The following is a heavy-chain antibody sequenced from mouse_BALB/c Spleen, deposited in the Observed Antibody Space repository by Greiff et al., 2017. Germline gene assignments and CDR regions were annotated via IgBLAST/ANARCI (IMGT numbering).Heavy chain of an antibody. CDR2: INPNNGGT. J-gene: IGHJ3*01. Sequence: EVKLVESGPELVKPGASVKIPCKASGYTFTDYNMDWVKQSHGKSLEWIGDINPNNGGTIYNQKFKGKATLTVDKSSSTAYMELRSLTSEDTAVYYCARPYGNQILTFAYWGQGTLVTVSA. D-gene: IGHD2-10*02. V-gene: IGHV1-18*01. CDR1: GYTFTDYN. CDR3: ARPYGNQILTFAY.